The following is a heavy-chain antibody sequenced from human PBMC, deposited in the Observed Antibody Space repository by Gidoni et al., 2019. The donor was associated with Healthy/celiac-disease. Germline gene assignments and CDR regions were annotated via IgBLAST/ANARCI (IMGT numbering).Heavy chain of an antibody. CDR1: GFTFSSYA. V-gene: IGHV3-30*04. CDR2: IAYDGSNK. CDR3: ARDPLITMIVVAIGYFDY. D-gene: IGHD3-22*01. Sequence: QVQLVESGGGVVQPGRSLRLSCAASGFTFSSYAMHWVRQAPGKGLEWVAVIAYDGSNKYYADSVKGRFTISRDNSKNTLYLQMNSLRAEDTAVYYCARDPLITMIVVAIGYFDYWGQGTLVTVSS. J-gene: IGHJ4*02.